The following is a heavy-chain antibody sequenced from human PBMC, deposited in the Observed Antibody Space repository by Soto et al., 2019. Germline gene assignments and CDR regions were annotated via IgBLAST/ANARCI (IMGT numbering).Heavy chain of an antibody. V-gene: IGHV3-30-3*01. CDR2: ISYDGSNE. CDR1: GFTFSTYA. Sequence: QVQLVESGGGVVQPGRSLRLSCAASGFTFSTYAMHWVRQAPGKGLEWVAVISYDGSNEYYADSVKGRFSISRDNSKNTLYLQMNNLRAEDTAVYYCASMTSGYYWGQGTLVTVSS. J-gene: IGHJ4*02. CDR3: ASMTSGYY. D-gene: IGHD2-21*02.